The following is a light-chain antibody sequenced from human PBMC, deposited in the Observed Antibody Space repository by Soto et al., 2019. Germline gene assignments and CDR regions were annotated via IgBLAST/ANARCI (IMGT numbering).Light chain of an antibody. CDR3: SSYTNITTRACV. J-gene: IGLJ1*01. CDR2: EVT. CDR1: SGDIVSYNR. Sequence: QSVLTQPASVPGSPGQSITISCTGTSGDIVSYNRVSWYQQHPGKAPKLIIYEVTDRPSGVSNRFSGSKSGNTASLTISGLQAEDEAEYYCSSYTNITTRACVFGTGTKVTVL. V-gene: IGLV2-14*01.